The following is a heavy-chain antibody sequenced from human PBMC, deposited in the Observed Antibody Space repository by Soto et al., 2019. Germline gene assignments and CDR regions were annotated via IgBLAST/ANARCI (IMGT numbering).Heavy chain of an antibody. V-gene: IGHV3-66*01. CDR3: AGERTGLHY. J-gene: IGHJ4*02. Sequence: EVQLVESGGTLVQPGGSLRLSCAASGYSVSDKYVTWVRQAPGKGLEWVTDTHGGYADSVRGRFTLSTDNSKNILYLQMNTLRAEDTAVYYCAGERTGLHYWGPGTLVTVSS. D-gene: IGHD3-9*01. CDR2: THGG. CDR1: GYSVSDKY.